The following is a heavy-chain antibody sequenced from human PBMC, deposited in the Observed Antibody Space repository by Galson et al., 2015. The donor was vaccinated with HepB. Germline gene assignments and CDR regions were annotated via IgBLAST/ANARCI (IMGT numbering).Heavy chain of an antibody. CDR1: GFTFSSYS. D-gene: IGHD1-1*01. Sequence: SLRLSCAASGFTFSSYSTNWVRQAPGKGLEWISYISSSSSTIYYADSVKGRFTISRDNAKNSLYLQMNSLRAEDTAVYYCARFGPGINDLNFDYWGQGSLVTVPS. V-gene: IGHV3-48*01. CDR2: ISSSSSTI. J-gene: IGHJ4*02. CDR3: ARFGPGINDLNFDY.